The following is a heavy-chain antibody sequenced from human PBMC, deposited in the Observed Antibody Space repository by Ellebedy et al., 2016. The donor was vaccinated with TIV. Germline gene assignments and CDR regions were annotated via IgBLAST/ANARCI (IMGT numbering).Heavy chain of an antibody. CDR2: FDPEDGET. CDR1: GYTLTELS. D-gene: IGHD6-19*01. CDR3: ATGGIAVAGPTGPYYYYGMDV. V-gene: IGHV1-24*01. Sequence: ASVKVSCXVSGYTLTELSMHWVRQAPGKGLEWMGGFDPEDGETIYAQKFQGRVTMTEDTSTDTAYMELSSLRSEDTAVYYCATGGIAVAGPTGPYYYYGMDVWGQGTTVTVSS. J-gene: IGHJ6*02.